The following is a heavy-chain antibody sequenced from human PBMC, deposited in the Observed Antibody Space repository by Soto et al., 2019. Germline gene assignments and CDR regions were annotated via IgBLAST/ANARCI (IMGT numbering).Heavy chain of an antibody. Sequence: QVQLQESGPGPVKPSGTLSLTCTVSNASISSRKWWTWVRQTPGKGLEWIGEIYHSGSINHNPSLKSRVTMSVDKSNNQFSLKMTSVTAADTAVYYCASKFGELLADAFDIWGQGTVVTVSS. J-gene: IGHJ3*02. D-gene: IGHD3-10*01. V-gene: IGHV4-4*02. CDR2: IYHSGSI. CDR1: NASISSRKW. CDR3: ASKFGELLADAFDI.